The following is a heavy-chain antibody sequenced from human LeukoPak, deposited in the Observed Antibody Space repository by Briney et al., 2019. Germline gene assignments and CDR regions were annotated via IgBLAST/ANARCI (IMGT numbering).Heavy chain of an antibody. D-gene: IGHD5-12*01. Sequence: GGSLRLSCAASGFNFSDCGMSWVRQTPGGGLEWVSSIGASGNDIYYTDSVKGRFAISRDNAKNSLYLQMNSLRTEDTAVYYCVRQLASISDYWGQGTLVTVSS. J-gene: IGHJ4*02. CDR1: GFNFSDCG. CDR3: VRQLASISDY. CDR2: IGASGNDI. V-gene: IGHV3-21*01.